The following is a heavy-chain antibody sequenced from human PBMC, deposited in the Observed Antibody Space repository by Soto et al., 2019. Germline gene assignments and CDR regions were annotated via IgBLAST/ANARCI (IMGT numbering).Heavy chain of an antibody. Sequence: QVKLVESGGGVVQPGGSLRLSCAASGFSFSNYAMHWVRQAPGKGVEWVSIIFYDGSKNYYGDSVKGRFTISRDTSKNTMYLQMNSRRADDTATYYCAVRMSLGELDYWGPGTLVTVS. CDR1: GFSFSNYA. V-gene: IGHV3-33*01. CDR3: AVRMSLGELDY. J-gene: IGHJ4*02. D-gene: IGHD3-16*01. CDR2: IFYDGSKN.